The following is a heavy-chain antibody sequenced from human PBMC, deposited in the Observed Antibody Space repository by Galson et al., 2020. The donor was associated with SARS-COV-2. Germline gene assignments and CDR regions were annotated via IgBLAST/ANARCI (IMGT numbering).Heavy chain of an antibody. V-gene: IGHV1-18*04. CDR2: ISAYNGNT. CDR1: GYTFTNYG. Sequence: ASVTVSCKASGYTFTNYGISWVRQAPGQGLEWMGWISAYNGNTNYAQKLQGRVTMTTDTSTSTAYMELRSLRSDDTAVYYCARDGSLGGTYYYYGMDVWGQGTTVTVSS. CDR3: ARDGSLGGTYYYYGMDV. J-gene: IGHJ6*02. D-gene: IGHD2-15*01.